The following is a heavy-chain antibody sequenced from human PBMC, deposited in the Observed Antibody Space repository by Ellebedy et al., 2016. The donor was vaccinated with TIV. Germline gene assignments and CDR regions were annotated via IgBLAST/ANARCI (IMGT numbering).Heavy chain of an antibody. CDR2: IYPGGST. Sequence: SETLSLTXAVSGDPITGSHWWRWVRPPPGRGLEWIGEIYPGGSTNYNPSLKSRVTMSIDESKNGFSLKLTSVTAADTAVYYCARDLGSGRYPGHWGQGTLVTVSS. CDR1: GDPITGSHW. CDR3: ARDLGSGRYPGH. J-gene: IGHJ4*02. D-gene: IGHD3-10*01. V-gene: IGHV4-4*02.